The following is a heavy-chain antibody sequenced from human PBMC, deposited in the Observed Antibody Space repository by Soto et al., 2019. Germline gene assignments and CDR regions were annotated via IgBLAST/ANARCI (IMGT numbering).Heavy chain of an antibody. J-gene: IGHJ4*02. CDR2: ISGSGGST. D-gene: IGHD4-17*01. V-gene: IGHV3-23*01. Sequence: GGSLRLSCAASGFTFSSYAMSWVRQAPGKGLEWVSAISGSGGSTYYADSVKGRFTISRDNSKNTLYLQMNSLRAEDTAVYYCARTGVGYGDYVVHFDYWGQGTLVTVSS. CDR1: GFTFSSYA. CDR3: ARTGVGYGDYVVHFDY.